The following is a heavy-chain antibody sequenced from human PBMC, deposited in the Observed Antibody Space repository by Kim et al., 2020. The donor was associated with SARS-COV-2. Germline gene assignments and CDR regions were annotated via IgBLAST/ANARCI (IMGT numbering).Heavy chain of an antibody. J-gene: IGHJ5*02. CDR1: GGSFSGYY. CDR2: INHSGST. V-gene: IGHV4-34*01. CDR3: ARGPYSSSWYGPKNWFDP. D-gene: IGHD6-13*01. Sequence: SETLSLTCAVYGGSFSGYYWSWIRQPPGKGLEWSGEINHSGSTNYNPSLKSRVTISVDTSKNQFSLKLSSVTAADTAVYYCARGPYSSSWYGPKNWFDPWGQGTLVTVSS.